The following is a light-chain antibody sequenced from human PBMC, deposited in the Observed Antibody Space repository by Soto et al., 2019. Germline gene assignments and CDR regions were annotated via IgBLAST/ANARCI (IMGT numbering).Light chain of an antibody. J-gene: IGKJ1*01. CDR3: QQYNSYS. Sequence: DIQMTQSPSTRPASVAAGDTXXCRASQSISNWLAWYQQKPGTAXXVLIYHASNLQSGVPSRFSGSGSGTEFTLTISSLQPYDFATYYCQQYNSYSFGQGTKVDI. CDR1: QSISNW. V-gene: IGKV1-5*01. CDR2: HAS.